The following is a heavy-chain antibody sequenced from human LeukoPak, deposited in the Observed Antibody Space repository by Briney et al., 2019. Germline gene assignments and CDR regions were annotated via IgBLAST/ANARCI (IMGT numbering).Heavy chain of an antibody. CDR3: ARKMTSVTTFDY. Sequence: GSLXLSCAASGFIFSNYNMIWVRQAPGEGLEWVSYISDSSSTIHYADSVKGRFTISRDNAKNSLYLQLNSLRAEDTAVYYCARKMTSVTTFDYWGQGTLVTVSS. D-gene: IGHD4-17*01. J-gene: IGHJ4*02. V-gene: IGHV3-48*04. CDR1: GFIFSNYN. CDR2: ISDSSSTI.